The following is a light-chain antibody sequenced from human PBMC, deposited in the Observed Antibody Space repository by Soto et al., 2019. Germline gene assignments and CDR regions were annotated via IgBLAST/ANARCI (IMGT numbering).Light chain of an antibody. CDR2: KAS. V-gene: IGKV1-5*03. CDR3: QQYNTYSTT. CDR1: QSIDSW. Sequence: DIQMTQSPSTLSASVGDRVTITCRASQSIDSWLAWYQQKPGKAPKLLIYKASTFESGVPSRFSGSGSGTEFTLTIISLQPDDFATYYCQQYNTYSTTFGQGTKVDIK. J-gene: IGKJ1*01.